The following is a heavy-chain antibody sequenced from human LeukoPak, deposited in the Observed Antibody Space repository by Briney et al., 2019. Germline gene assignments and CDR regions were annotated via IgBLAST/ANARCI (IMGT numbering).Heavy chain of an antibody. CDR3: ARDDYGAPEDY. CDR1: GFTFSSYS. D-gene: IGHD4-17*01. V-gene: IGHV3-48*01. CDR2: ISSSSSTI. J-gene: IGHJ4*02. Sequence: GGSLRLSCAASGFTFSSYSMNWVRQAPGKGLEWVSYISSSSSTIYYADSVKGRFTISRDNAKNSLYLQMNRLRAEDTAVYYCARDDYGAPEDYWGQGTLVTVSS.